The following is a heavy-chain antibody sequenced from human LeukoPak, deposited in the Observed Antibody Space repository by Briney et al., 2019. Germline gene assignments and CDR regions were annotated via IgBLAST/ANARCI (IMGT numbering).Heavy chain of an antibody. J-gene: IGHJ4*02. Sequence: SQTLSPTCTVSGGSISSGSYYWSWIRQPAGKGLEWIGRIYTSGSTNYNPSLKSRVTISVDTSKNQFSLKLSSVTAADTAVYYCARVGIAMVLDYWGQGTLVTVSS. CDR1: GGSISSGSYY. CDR3: ARVGIAMVLDY. CDR2: IYTSGST. D-gene: IGHD5-18*01. V-gene: IGHV4-61*02.